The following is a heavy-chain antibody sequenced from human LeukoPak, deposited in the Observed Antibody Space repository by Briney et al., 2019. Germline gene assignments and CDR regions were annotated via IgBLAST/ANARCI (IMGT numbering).Heavy chain of an antibody. CDR1: GFTFSSYV. CDR2: ISGSGGST. J-gene: IGHJ3*02. Sequence: PGGSLRLSCAASGFTFSSYVMSWVRQAPGKGLEWVSAISGSGGSTYYADSVKGRFTISRDNAKNSLYLQMNSLRAEDTAVYYCARDYPDLSYYYDSSGYWPNAFDIWGQGTMVTVSS. D-gene: IGHD3-22*01. V-gene: IGHV3-23*01. CDR3: ARDYPDLSYYYDSSGYWPNAFDI.